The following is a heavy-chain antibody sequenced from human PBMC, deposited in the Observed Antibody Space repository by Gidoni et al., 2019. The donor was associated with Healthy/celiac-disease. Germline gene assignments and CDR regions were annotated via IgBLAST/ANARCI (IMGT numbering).Heavy chain of an antibody. V-gene: IGHV3-21*01. CDR1: GFTFSSYS. Sequence: EVQLVESGGGLVKPGGSLRLSCAASGFTFSSYSMNWVRQAPGKGLEWVSSSSSSSSYIYYADSVKGRFTISRDNAKNSLYLQMNSLRAEDTAVYYCARDNSRGLRSFDYWGQGTLVTVSS. J-gene: IGHJ4*02. CDR3: ARDNSRGLRSFDY. D-gene: IGHD4-17*01. CDR2: SSSSSSYI.